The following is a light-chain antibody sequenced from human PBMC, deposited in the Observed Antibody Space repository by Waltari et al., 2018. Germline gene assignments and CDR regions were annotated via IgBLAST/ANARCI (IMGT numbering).Light chain of an antibody. CDR1: SRDVGGYSL. CDR3: CSYAGSSSSSVV. J-gene: IGLJ1*01. CDR2: AVA. Sequence: QSALTQPASVSGSPGQSITISCTGFSRDVGGYSLVSWYQQHPGRAPKLLIYAVAKRPSGISHRFSGSKSGNTDSLTISGLQGEDEADYYCCSYAGSSSSSVVFGTGTKVIVL. V-gene: IGLV2-23*02.